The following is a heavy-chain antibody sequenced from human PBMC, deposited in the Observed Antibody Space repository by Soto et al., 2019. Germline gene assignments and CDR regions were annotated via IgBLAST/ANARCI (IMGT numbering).Heavy chain of an antibody. CDR1: GFTFSDYY. CDR2: ISSSGSTI. J-gene: IGHJ6*02. V-gene: IGHV3-11*01. D-gene: IGHD2-15*01. Sequence: PGGSLRLSCAASGFTFSDYYMSWIRQAPGKGLEWVSYISSSGSTIYYADSVKGRFTISRDNAKNSLYLQMNSLRAEDTAVYYCARSGKVVVSYYYYGMDVWGQGTTVTVSS. CDR3: ARSGKVVVSYYYYGMDV.